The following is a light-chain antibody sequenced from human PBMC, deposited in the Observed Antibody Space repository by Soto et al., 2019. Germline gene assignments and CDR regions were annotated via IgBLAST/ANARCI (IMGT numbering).Light chain of an antibody. CDR3: QQYGSTPFT. Sequence: DIVVTQSPGTLSLYPGERATLYCRASQSVSSTYLAWDQQKPGQAPRLLIYGASSRASDSPDRFRGSGSVTHFTLRSSRMVSEDFAMYYCQQYGSTPFTFVPGTKV. CDR1: QSVSSTY. CDR2: GAS. V-gene: IGKV3-20*01. J-gene: IGKJ3*01.